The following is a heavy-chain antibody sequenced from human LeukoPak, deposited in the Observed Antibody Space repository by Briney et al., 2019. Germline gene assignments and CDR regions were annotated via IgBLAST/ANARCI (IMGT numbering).Heavy chain of an antibody. CDR3: ARGGYDFWSGYYTGFDY. CDR1: GFTFTRYY. J-gene: IGHJ4*02. Sequence: ASVKVSCKASGFTFTRYYMHWVRQAPGQGLEWMGVINPSGHTANYAQRFQGRVTMTRDTPTSTVYMELSSLRSEDMAVYYCARGGYDFWSGYYTGFDYWGQGTLVTVSS. CDR2: INPSGHTA. D-gene: IGHD3-3*01. V-gene: IGHV1-46*01.